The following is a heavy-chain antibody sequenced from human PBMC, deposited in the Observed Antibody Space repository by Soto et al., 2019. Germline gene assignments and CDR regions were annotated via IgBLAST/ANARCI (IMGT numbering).Heavy chain of an antibody. CDR1: GGSISSYY. Sequence: QVQLQESGPGLVKPSETLSLTCTVSGGSISSYYWSWIRQPPGKGLEWIGYIYYSGSTNYNPSLKSRVTISVDTSKNQFSLKLSSVTAADTAVYYCARDLGATGVLDYWGQGTLVTVSS. CDR3: ARDLGATGVLDY. J-gene: IGHJ4*02. CDR2: IYYSGST. D-gene: IGHD1-26*01. V-gene: IGHV4-59*01.